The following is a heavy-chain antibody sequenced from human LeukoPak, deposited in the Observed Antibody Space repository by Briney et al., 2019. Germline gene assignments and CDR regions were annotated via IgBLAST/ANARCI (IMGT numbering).Heavy chain of an antibody. CDR2: IGGSGGST. V-gene: IGHV3-23*01. D-gene: IGHD6-13*01. Sequence: GGSLRLSCAASGFTFSSYWMHWVRQAPGKGLEWVSAIGGSGGSTYYADSVKGRFTISRDNSKNTLYLQMNSLRAEDTAVYYCAKGRYSSSWYHYFDYWGQGTLVTVSS. CDR3: AKGRYSSSWYHYFDY. CDR1: GFTFSSYW. J-gene: IGHJ4*02.